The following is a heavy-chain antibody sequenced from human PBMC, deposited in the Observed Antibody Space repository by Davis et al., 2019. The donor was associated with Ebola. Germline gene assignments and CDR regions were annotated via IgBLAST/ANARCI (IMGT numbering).Heavy chain of an antibody. CDR1: AFTFSSYA. Sequence: PGGSLRLSCPVSAFTFSSYAMHWVRQAPGKGLEWVAVISYDGSNKYYADSVKGRFTISRDNSKNTLYLQMNSLRAEDTAVYYCARGSGIAVAGTGGCMDVWGQGTTVTVSS. CDR2: ISYDGSNK. D-gene: IGHD6-19*01. J-gene: IGHJ6*02. V-gene: IGHV3-30*04. CDR3: ARGSGIAVAGTGGCMDV.